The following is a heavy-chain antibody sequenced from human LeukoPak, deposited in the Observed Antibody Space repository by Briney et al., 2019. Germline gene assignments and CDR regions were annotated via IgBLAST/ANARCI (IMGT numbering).Heavy chain of an antibody. Sequence: PSETLSLTCTVSGGSISSYYWSWIRQPPGKGLEWIGYIYYSGSTNYNPSLKSRVTISVDTSKNQFSLKLSSVTAADTAVYYCARYIAVAGRIDYWGQGTLVTVSS. CDR1: GGSISSYY. J-gene: IGHJ4*02. D-gene: IGHD6-19*01. CDR2: IYYSGST. V-gene: IGHV4-59*01. CDR3: ARYIAVAGRIDY.